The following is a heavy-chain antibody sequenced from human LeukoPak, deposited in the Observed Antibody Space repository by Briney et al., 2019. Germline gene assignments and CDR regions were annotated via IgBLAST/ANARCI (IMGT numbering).Heavy chain of an antibody. CDR3: ARADRGDSSGYSHY. CDR1: GFTFDDYG. D-gene: IGHD3-22*01. V-gene: IGHV3-20*04. Sequence: GGSLRLSCAASGFTFDDYGMSWVRQAPGKGLEWVSGINWNGGSTGYADSVKGRFTISRDSAKNSLYLQMNSLRAEDTALYYCARADRGDSSGYSHYWGQGTLVTVSS. CDR2: INWNGGST. J-gene: IGHJ4*02.